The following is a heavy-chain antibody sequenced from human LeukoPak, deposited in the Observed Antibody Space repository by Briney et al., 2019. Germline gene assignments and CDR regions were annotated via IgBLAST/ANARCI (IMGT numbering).Heavy chain of an antibody. D-gene: IGHD3-9*01. J-gene: IGHJ3*02. CDR3: ARDSSSDIWTGYYKGAFDI. V-gene: IGHV3-7*01. Sequence: GGSLRLSCAAPGFTFSSYRMSWVRQAPGKGLEWVANIKQDGSEKSYVDSVKGRFTISRDNAKNSLYLQMNSLRAEDTAVYYCARDSSSDIWTGYYKGAFDIWGQGTMVTVSS. CDR1: GFTFSSYR. CDR2: IKQDGSEK.